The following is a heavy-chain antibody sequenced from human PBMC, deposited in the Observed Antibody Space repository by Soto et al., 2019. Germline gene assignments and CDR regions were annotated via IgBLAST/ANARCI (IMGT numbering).Heavy chain of an antibody. CDR2: FDPEDGET. J-gene: IGHJ4*02. D-gene: IGHD6-13*01. V-gene: IGHV1-24*01. Sequence: ASVKVSCKVSGYTLTELSMHWVRQAPGKGLEWMGGFDPEDGETIYAQKFQGRVTMTEDTSTDTAYMELSSLRSGDTAVYYCATTEIIAAAGTFDYWGQGTLVTVSS. CDR1: GYTLTELS. CDR3: ATTEIIAAAGTFDY.